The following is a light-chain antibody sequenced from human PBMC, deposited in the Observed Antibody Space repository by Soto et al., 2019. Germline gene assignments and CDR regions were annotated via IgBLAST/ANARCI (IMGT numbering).Light chain of an antibody. CDR1: SSDVGGYNY. CDR2: DVT. V-gene: IGLV2-11*01. Sequence: QSALTQPRSVSGSPGQSVTISCTGTSSDVGGYNYVSWYRQHPGKAPELMIYDVTKRPSGVPDRFSGSKSGNTASLTISGLQAEDEADYYCCSSAGTYIYVFGIGTKVTV. J-gene: IGLJ1*01. CDR3: CSSAGTYIYV.